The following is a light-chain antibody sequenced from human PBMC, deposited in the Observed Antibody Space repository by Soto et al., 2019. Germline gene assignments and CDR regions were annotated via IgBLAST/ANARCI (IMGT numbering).Light chain of an antibody. V-gene: IGLV6-57*03. CDR2: EDN. CDR3: QSYDSSNPRV. Sequence: NFMLTQPHSVSESPGKTVTISCTRSSGSIASNYVQWYQQRPGSAPTTVIYEDNQRPSGVPDRFSGSIDSSSNSASLTISGLKTEDEADDYCQSYDSSNPRVFGGGTKVTVL. J-gene: IGLJ3*02. CDR1: SGSIASNY.